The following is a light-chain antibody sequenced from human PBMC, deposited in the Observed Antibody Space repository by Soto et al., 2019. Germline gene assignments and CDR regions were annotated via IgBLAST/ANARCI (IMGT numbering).Light chain of an antibody. J-gene: IGLJ2*01. V-gene: IGLV3-21*04. CDR3: QVWDTNSDHPL. CDR2: YNN. CDR1: NIGSKS. Sequence: SYELTQPPSVSVAPGKTAMIPCGGNNIGSKSVHWYQHTPGQAPRLVIYYNNDRPSGIPERFSGSNSGNTATLTISRVEAGDEADYYCQVWDTNSDHPLFGGGTKVTVL.